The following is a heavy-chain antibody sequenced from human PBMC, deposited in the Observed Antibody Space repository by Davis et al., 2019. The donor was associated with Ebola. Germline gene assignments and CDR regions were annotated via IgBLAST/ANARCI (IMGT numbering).Heavy chain of an antibody. D-gene: IGHD2-2*01. CDR3: AREEGYCSSTSCYGGGFDP. V-gene: IGHV1-2*06. Sequence: ASVKVSCKASGYTFTSYYMHWVRQAPGQGLEWMGRINPNSGGTNYAQTFQGRVTMTRDTSISTAYMELSRLRSDDTAVYYCAREEGYCSSTSCYGGGFDPWGQGTLVTVSS. CDR1: GYTFTSYY. CDR2: INPNSGGT. J-gene: IGHJ5*02.